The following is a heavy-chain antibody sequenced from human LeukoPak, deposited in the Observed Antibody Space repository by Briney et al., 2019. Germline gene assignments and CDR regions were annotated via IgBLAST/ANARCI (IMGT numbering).Heavy chain of an antibody. D-gene: IGHD6-13*01. J-gene: IGHJ4*02. V-gene: IGHV4-61*05. Sequence: SETLSLTCTVSGGSISSSSYYWGWIRQPPGKGLEWIGYIYYSGSTNYNPSPKSRVTISVDTSKNQFSLKLSSVTAADTAVYYCARHSSSWYLGLFDYWGQGTLVTVSS. CDR2: IYYSGST. CDR3: ARHSSSWYLGLFDY. CDR1: GGSISSSSYY.